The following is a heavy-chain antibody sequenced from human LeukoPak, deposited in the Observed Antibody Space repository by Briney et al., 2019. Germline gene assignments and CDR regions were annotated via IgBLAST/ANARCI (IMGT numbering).Heavy chain of an antibody. Sequence: GGSLRLSCAASGFTFSSYAMHWVRQAPGKGLEWVSGISWNSGSIGYADSVKGRFTISRDNAKNSLYLQMNSLRAEDTALYYCAKDQTGGVRGYSGYDLDYWGQGTLVTVSS. J-gene: IGHJ4*02. CDR1: GFTFSSYA. CDR3: AKDQTGGVRGYSGYDLDY. D-gene: IGHD5-12*01. CDR2: ISWNSGSI. V-gene: IGHV3-9*01.